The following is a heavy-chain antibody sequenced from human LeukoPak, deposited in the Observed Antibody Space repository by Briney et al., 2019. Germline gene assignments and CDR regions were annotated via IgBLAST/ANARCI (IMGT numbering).Heavy chain of an antibody. J-gene: IGHJ6*03. D-gene: IGHD3-22*01. CDR3: ARQVGNYYDSSGYYYGRSYYYYMDV. CDR1: GYSFTSYW. V-gene: IGHV5-51*01. Sequence: GESLKISCKGSGYSFTSYWIGCVRQMPGKGLDWMGIIYPGDSDTRYSPSFQGQVTISDDKSISTAYLQWSSLKASDTAMYYCARQVGNYYDSSGYYYGRSYYYYMDVWGKGTTVTVSS. CDR2: IYPGDSDT.